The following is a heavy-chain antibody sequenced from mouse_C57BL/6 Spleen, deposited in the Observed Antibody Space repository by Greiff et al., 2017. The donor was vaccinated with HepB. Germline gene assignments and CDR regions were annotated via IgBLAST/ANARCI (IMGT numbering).Heavy chain of an antibody. V-gene: IGHV1-26*01. CDR3: ARVLYYDYGYAMDY. CDR2: INPNNGGT. D-gene: IGHD2-4*01. Sequence: EVQLQQSGPELVKPGASVKISCKASGYTFTDYYMNWVKQSHGKSLEWIGDINPNNGGTSYNQKFKGKATLTVYKSASTAYMELRSLTSEDSAVYYCARVLYYDYGYAMDYWGQGTSVTVSS. CDR1: GYTFTDYY. J-gene: IGHJ4*01.